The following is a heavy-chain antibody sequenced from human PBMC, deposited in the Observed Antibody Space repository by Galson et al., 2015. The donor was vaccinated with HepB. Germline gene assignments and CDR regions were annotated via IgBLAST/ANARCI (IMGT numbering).Heavy chain of an antibody. D-gene: IGHD3-10*01. V-gene: IGHV3-23*05. CDR2: ISRIGTQR. Sequence: SLRLSCAASGFSFRNYAMTWVRQAPGKGLEWASSISRIGTQRYYADSVKGRFTISRDNSKNTLNLLMNNLRVEDTAVYYCARMGSFGEYDFGPWGQGTLVAVSS. J-gene: IGHJ5*02. CDR1: GFSFRNYA. CDR3: ARMGSFGEYDFGP.